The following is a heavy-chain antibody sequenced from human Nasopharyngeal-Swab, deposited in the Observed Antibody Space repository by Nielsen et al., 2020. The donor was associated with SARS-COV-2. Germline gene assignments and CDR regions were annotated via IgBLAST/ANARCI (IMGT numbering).Heavy chain of an antibody. CDR2: IYHSGST. V-gene: IGHV4-4*02. Sequence: SETLSLTCAVSGGSISSSNWWSWVRQPPGKGLEWIGEIYHSGSTNYNPSLKSRVTISVDKSKNQFSLKLSSVTAADTAMYYCARNTYYYDSSGYYPAWGQGTLVTVSS. CDR1: GGSISSSNW. D-gene: IGHD3-22*01. CDR3: ARNTYYYDSSGYYPA. J-gene: IGHJ5*02.